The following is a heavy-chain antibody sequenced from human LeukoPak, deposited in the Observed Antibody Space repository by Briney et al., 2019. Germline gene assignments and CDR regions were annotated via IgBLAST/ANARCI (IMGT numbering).Heavy chain of an antibody. CDR2: ISGSGGST. V-gene: IGHV3-23*01. CDR3: AKDLYDSSGYFALGGGIDY. D-gene: IGHD3-22*01. CDR1: GFTFSSYA. J-gene: IGHJ4*02. Sequence: GASLRLSCAASGFTFSSYAMSWVRQAPGKGLEWVSAISGSGGSTYYADSVKGRFTISRDNSKNTLYLQMNSPRAEDTAVYYCAKDLYDSSGYFALGGGIDYWGQGTLVTVSS.